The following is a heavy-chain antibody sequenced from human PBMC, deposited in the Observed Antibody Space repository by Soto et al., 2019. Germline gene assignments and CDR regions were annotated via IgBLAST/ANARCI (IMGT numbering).Heavy chain of an antibody. CDR1: GGSIMRYY. D-gene: IGHD6-6*01. Sequence: SETLSLTCTVSGGSIMRYYWIWIRQSPGKGLEWIGYIYYSGSTNYNPSLKSRVTISVDTSKNQFSLTLSSVTAADTAVYYCARLIAARPRSLWAPQPDPDYFDDWGQGTLVTVSS. V-gene: IGHV4-59*08. J-gene: IGHJ4*02. CDR2: IYYSGST. CDR3: ARLIAARPRSLWAPQPDPDYFDD.